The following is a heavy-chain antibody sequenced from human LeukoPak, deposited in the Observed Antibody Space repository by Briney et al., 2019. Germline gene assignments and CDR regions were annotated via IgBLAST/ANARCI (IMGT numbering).Heavy chain of an antibody. D-gene: IGHD3-22*01. CDR2: INPNSGGT. J-gene: IGHJ5*02. CDR1: GYTFTGYY. Sequence: ASVKVSCKASGYTFTGYYMHLVRQAPGQGLEWMGWINPNSGGTNYAQKFQGRVTMTRDTSISTAYMELSRLRSDDTAVYYCARDRITMIVVVETNWFDPWGQGTLVTVSS. CDR3: ARDRITMIVVVETNWFDP. V-gene: IGHV1-2*02.